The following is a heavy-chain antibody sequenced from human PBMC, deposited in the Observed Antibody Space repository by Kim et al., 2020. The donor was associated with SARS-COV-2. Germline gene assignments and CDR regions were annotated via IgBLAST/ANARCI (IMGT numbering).Heavy chain of an antibody. J-gene: IGHJ6*02. V-gene: IGHV1-18*01. CDR1: GYTFTSYG. Sequence: ASVKVSCKASGYTFTSYGISWVRQTPGQGLEWMGWISAYNGNTNYAQKLQGRVTMTTDTSTSTAYMELRSLRSDDTAVYYCARYCSGGSCYSDYYYYYGMDVWGQGTTVTVSS. CDR2: ISAYNGNT. D-gene: IGHD2-15*01. CDR3: ARYCSGGSCYSDYYYYYGMDV.